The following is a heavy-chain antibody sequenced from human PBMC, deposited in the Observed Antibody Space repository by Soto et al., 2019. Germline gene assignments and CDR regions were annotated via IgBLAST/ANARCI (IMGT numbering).Heavy chain of an antibody. J-gene: IGHJ6*02. CDR3: ARFSTLGKAYGVDV. D-gene: IGHD6-13*01. CDR1: SGSISSSDYY. Sequence: QVQLQESGPGLVKPSETLSLTCSVSSGSISSSDYYWSLIRQPPGKGLEWIGYINYSGRTYYKPSLKSRLSMSVDTSKSQFSLGLTAVTVADTAVYFCARFSTLGKAYGVDVGGQGTTVTVSS. CDR2: INYSGRT. V-gene: IGHV4-30-4*01.